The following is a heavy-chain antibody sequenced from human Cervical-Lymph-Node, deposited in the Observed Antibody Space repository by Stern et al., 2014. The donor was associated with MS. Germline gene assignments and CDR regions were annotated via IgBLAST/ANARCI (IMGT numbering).Heavy chain of an antibody. Sequence: QVQLMQSGGGVVQPGRSLRLSCAASGFTFSAYAMHWVRQAPGEGLEWVSVISYDGANKYYADSVKGRFTISRDNSKNTLYLRMNSLRPDDTAVYYCARQMTHGPCDLWGRGTLVTVSS. V-gene: IGHV3-30-3*01. CDR2: ISYDGANK. D-gene: IGHD2-21*02. CDR1: GFTFSAYA. CDR3: ARQMTHGPCDL. J-gene: IGHJ2*01.